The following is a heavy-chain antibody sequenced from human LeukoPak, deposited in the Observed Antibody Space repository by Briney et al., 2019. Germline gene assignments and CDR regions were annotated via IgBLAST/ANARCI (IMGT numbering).Heavy chain of an antibody. J-gene: IGHJ3*02. CDR1: GYTLTSYA. D-gene: IGHD3-10*01. Sequence: DTVRVSCTASGYTLTSYAMNWGGQAPGQRVEGRGGMNAGNGKTKYSKKFQGRVTITRDTSASTAYMELSSLRSEDTAVYYCARDCGDLYASGCGMVAFDIWGQGTMVTVSS. CDR2: MNAGNGKT. CDR3: ARDCGDLYASGCGMVAFDI. V-gene: IGHV1-3*01.